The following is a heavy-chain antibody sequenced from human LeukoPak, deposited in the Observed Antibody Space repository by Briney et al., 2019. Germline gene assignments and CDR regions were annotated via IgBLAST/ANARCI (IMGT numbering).Heavy chain of an antibody. J-gene: IGHJ5*02. V-gene: IGHV3-23*01. Sequence: PGGSLRLSCAASGFTFSSYAMSWVRQAPGKGLEWVSAIIATGGTTYYADSVQGRFTISRDNSKNTLYLQMNSLRSEDTAVYYCAKPCYGPHLLGSWGQGTLVTVSS. CDR3: AKPCYGPHLLGS. D-gene: IGHD4-17*01. CDR2: IIATGGTT. CDR1: GFTFSSYA.